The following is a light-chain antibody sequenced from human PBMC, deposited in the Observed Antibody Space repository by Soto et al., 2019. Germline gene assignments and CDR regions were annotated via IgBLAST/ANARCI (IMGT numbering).Light chain of an antibody. J-gene: IGKJ1*01. V-gene: IGKV3-11*01. CDR1: QSVSSY. Sequence: EIVLTQSPATLSLSPGERATLSCRASQSVSSYLAWYQQKPGQAPRLLIYDASNRATGIPARFSGSGSGTDFTLIISSLEPEDFAVYYCQQRSNVTWTFGQGTKVEIK. CDR3: QQRSNVTWT. CDR2: DAS.